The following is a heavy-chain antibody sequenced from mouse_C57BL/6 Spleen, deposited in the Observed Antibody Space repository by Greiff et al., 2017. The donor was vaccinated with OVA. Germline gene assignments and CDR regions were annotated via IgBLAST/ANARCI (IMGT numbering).Heavy chain of an antibody. D-gene: IGHD2-3*01. V-gene: IGHV1-64*01. CDR1: GYTFTSYW. J-gene: IGHJ2*01. CDR3: ARWHDGYYDY. Sequence: VQLQQPGAELVKPGASVKLSCKASGYTFTSYWMHWVKQRPGPGLEWIGMIHPNSGSTNYNEKFKSKATLTVDKSSSTAYMQLSSLTSEDSAVYYCARWHDGYYDYWGQGTTLTVSS. CDR2: IHPNSGST.